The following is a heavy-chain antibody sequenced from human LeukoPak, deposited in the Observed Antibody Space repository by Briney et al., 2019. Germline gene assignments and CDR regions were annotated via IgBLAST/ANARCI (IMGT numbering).Heavy chain of an antibody. V-gene: IGHV3-11*04. Sequence: GGSLRLSCAASGFTFSDYYMSWIRQAPGKGLEWVSYISSSGSTIYYADSVKGRFTISRDNAKNSLYLQMNSLRAEDTAVYYCAKEGALWYSSSWYEFGYWGQGTLVTVSS. CDR2: ISSSGSTI. D-gene: IGHD6-13*01. CDR1: GFTFSDYY. J-gene: IGHJ4*02. CDR3: AKEGALWYSSSWYEFGY.